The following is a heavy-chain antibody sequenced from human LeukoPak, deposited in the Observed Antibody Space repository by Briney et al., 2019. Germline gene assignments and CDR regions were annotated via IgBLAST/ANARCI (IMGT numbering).Heavy chain of an antibody. CDR2: VYYSVYT. Sequence: GYVYYSVYTKYNSSLKSRITISVDTSKNQFSLRLSAATAADTALYYCARYPYGGNSPFDYWGQGTLVTVSS. D-gene: IGHD4-23*01. CDR3: ARYPYGGNSPFDY. J-gene: IGHJ4*02. V-gene: IGHV4-59*08.